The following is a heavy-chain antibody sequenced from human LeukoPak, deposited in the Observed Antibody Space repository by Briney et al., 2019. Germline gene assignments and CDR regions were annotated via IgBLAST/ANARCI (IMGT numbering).Heavy chain of an antibody. J-gene: IGHJ6*04. CDR1: GFTFSSYS. CDR2: ISSSSSYI. CDR3: ARGPYSGYDPSTAPDV. Sequence: GGSLRLSCAASGFTFSSYSMNWVRQAPGKGLEWVSSISSSSSYIYYADSVKGRFTISRDNAKNSLYLQMNSLRAEDTAVYYCARGPYSGYDPSTAPDVWGKGTTVTVSS. D-gene: IGHD5-12*01. V-gene: IGHV3-21*01.